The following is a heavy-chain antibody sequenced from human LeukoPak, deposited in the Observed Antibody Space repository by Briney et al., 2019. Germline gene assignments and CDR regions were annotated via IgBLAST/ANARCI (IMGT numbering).Heavy chain of an antibody. CDR3: ARDDGSGSCYNRDNFDY. CDR2: ISAYNGNT. Sequence: ASVKVSCKASGYTFSSYGISWVRQAPGQGLEWMGWISAYNGNTNYAQKLQGRVTMTTDTSTSTAYMELRSLRSDDTAVYYCARDDGSGSCYNRDNFDYWGQGTLVTVSS. J-gene: IGHJ4*02. V-gene: IGHV1-18*01. CDR1: GYTFSSYG. D-gene: IGHD3-10*01.